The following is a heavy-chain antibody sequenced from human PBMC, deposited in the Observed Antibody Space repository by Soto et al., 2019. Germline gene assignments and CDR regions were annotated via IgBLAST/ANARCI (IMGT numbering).Heavy chain of an antibody. Sequence: ASVKVYWKTAGDTFTSCGINWVRQATGQGLEWMGWMNPNSGNTGYAQTFQGRVTMTRNTYISTDYMELSSLRSEDTAVYYCVRLNPQTSETASASSVVHTWGQGSPVNASS. J-gene: IGHJ5*02. CDR2: MNPNSGNT. CDR3: VRLNPQTSETASASSVVHT. CDR1: GDTFTSCG. D-gene: IGHD2-15*01. V-gene: IGHV1-8*01.